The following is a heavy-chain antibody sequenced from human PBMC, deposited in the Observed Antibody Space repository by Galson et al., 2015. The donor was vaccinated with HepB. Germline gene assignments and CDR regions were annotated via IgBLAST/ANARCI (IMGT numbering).Heavy chain of an antibody. CDR2: ISSSSNYI. J-gene: IGHJ4*02. V-gene: IGHV3-21*01. Sequence: SLRLSCAASGFTFSSYSMNWVRQAPGKGLEWVSSISSSSNYIYYADSVKGRFNISRDNAKNSLYLQMNSLRAEDTAVYYCARDWASVRGGDCYDYWGQGTLVTVSS. D-gene: IGHD2-21*01. CDR1: GFTFSSYS. CDR3: ARDWASVRGGDCYDY.